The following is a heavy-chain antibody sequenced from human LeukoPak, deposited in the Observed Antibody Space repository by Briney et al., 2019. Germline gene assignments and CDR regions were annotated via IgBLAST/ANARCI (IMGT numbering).Heavy chain of an antibody. V-gene: IGHV3-30*01. CDR2: YDGSNK. Sequence: YDGSNKYYADSMKGRFTISRDNSKNTLYPQMNSLRAEDTAVYYCARGQRRHTDMAPSFDYWGQGTLVTVSS. J-gene: IGHJ4*02. CDR3: ARGQRRHTDMAPSFDY. D-gene: IGHD5-18*01.